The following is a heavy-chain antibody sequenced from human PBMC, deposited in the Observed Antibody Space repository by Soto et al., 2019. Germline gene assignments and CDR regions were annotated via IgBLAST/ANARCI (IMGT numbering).Heavy chain of an antibody. V-gene: IGHV3-23*01. CDR1: GFSFSTFE. Sequence: EVQLLESGGGLVQPGGSLRLSCAASGFSFSTFEMSWVRQAPGRGLEWVSFISDDGSRTYYADAVKGRFTISRDNSKHTXYLQMNXXTAEXTAVYACVKGGWLDFWGQGTLVTVSS. D-gene: IGHD3-16*01. CDR3: VKGGWLDF. J-gene: IGHJ5*01. CDR2: ISDDGSRT.